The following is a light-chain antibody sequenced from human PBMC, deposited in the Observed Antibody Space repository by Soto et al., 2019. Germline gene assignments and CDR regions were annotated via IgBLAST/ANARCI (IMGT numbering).Light chain of an antibody. CDR3: QQYYSYPLT. V-gene: IGKV1-8*01. CDR2: AAS. Sequence: AIRMTQSPSSLSASTGCRVTITCRSSQGISSYLAWYQQKPGKAPKLLIYAASTLQSGVPSRFSASGSGTDFTLTISCLQYEDLATYYCQQYYSYPLTFGGGTKVDIK. CDR1: QGISSY. J-gene: IGKJ4*01.